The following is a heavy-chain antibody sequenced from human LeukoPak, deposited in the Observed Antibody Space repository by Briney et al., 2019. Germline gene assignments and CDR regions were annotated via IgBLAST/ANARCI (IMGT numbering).Heavy chain of an antibody. J-gene: IGHJ4*02. CDR1: GGSISSYY. CDR2: IYYSGST. CDR3: ARPSENSSGWYGY. V-gene: IGHV4-59*08. Sequence: SETLSLTCTVSGGSISSYYWSWIRQPPGKGLEWIGYIYYSGSTNYNPSLKSRLTISVDTSKNQFSLKLSSVTAADTAVYYCARPSENSSGWYGYWGQGTLVTVSS. D-gene: IGHD6-19*01.